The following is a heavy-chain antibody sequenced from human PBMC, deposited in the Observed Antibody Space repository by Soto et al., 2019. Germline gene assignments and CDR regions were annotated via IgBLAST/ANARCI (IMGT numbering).Heavy chain of an antibody. CDR1: GLTLSDHY. CDR2: TRNKANSYST. J-gene: IGHJ4*02. Sequence: HPGGSLRLSCAASGLTLSDHYMEWVRQAPGKGLEWVGRTRNKANSYSTEYAASVKGGFTISRDDSKNSLYLQMNSLKTEDTAVYYCARGGHLGYFDCWGQGTLVTVSS. CDR3: ARGGHLGYFDC. D-gene: IGHD3-16*01. V-gene: IGHV3-72*01.